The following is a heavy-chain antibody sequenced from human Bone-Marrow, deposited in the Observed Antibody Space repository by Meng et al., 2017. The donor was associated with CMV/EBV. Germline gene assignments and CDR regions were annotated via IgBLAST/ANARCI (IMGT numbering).Heavy chain of an antibody. V-gene: IGHV3-23*01. CDR3: AVAGVGAN. Sequence: EGHLLESGGGLVQPGWSLGLSCAASGFTFSSYAMSWVRQAPGKGLEWVSAISGSGGSTYYADSVKGRFTISRDNSKNTLYLQMNSLRAEDTAVYYCAVAGVGANWGQGTLVTVSS. D-gene: IGHD1-26*01. CDR1: GFTFSSYA. CDR2: ISGSGGST. J-gene: IGHJ4*02.